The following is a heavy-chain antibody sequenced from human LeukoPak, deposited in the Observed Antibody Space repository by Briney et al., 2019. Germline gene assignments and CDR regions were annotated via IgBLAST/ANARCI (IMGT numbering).Heavy chain of an antibody. J-gene: IGHJ4*02. Sequence: GGSLRPSCAASGFTFSSYWMHWVRQAPGKGLVWVSRINSDGRSTSYADSVKGRFTISRDNPKNTLCLQMNSLRAEDTAVYYCARDSAYDSSGSFDYWGQGTLVTVSS. CDR1: GFTFSSYW. CDR2: INSDGRST. D-gene: IGHD3-22*01. CDR3: ARDSAYDSSGSFDY. V-gene: IGHV3-74*01.